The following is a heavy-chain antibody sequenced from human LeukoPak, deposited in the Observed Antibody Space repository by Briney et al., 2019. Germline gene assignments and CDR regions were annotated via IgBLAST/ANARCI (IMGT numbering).Heavy chain of an antibody. V-gene: IGHV4-59*12. D-gene: IGHD2-15*01. CDR3: ARARSSYFDY. Sequence: SETLSLTCTVSGGSISSYYWSWIRRPPGKGLEWIGYIYYSGSTYYNPSLKSRVTISVDTSKNQFSLKLSSVTAADTAVYYCARARSSYFDYWGQGTLVTVSS. J-gene: IGHJ4*02. CDR2: IYYSGST. CDR1: GGSISSYY.